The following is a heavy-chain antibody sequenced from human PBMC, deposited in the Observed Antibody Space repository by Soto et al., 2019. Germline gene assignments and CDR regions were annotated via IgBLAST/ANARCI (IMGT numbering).Heavy chain of an antibody. V-gene: IGHV4-31*03. CDR3: ARDRGYGDTDPYWDY. D-gene: IGHD4-17*01. J-gene: IGHJ4*02. CDR1: GGSISSGGYY. CDR2: IYYSGST. Sequence: QVQLQESGPGLVKPSQTLSLTCTVSGGSISSGGYYWSWVRQHPGKGLERIGYIYYSGSTYYNPSLKSRVTISVDTSKNQFSLKLSSVTAADTAVYYCARDRGYGDTDPYWDYWVQGTLVTVSS.